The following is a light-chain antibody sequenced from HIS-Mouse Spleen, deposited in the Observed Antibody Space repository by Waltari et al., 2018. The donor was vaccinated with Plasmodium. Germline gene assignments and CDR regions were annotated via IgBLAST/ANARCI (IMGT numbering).Light chain of an antibody. J-gene: IGKJ1*01. CDR3: QQYGSSGT. CDR2: GAS. Sequence: EIVLTQSPGTLSLSPGERATLSCRASQSVSSSYLAWYQQKPGQAPRLLIYGASSRATGIPDRFRGSGSVTDFTLTISRLEPEDFAVYYCQQYGSSGTFGQGTKVEIK. CDR1: QSVSSSY. V-gene: IGKV3-20*01.